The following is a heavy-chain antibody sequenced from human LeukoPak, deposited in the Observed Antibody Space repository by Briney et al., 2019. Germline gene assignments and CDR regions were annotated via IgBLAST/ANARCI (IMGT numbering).Heavy chain of an antibody. CDR3: ATVKYDYGDPVGWFDP. V-gene: IGHV3-23*01. Sequence: GGSLRLSCAASGFPFSASAMTWVRQAPGKGREWVSHILSTGTTYYADSVRGRFPISRDNSKNTLYVLMTCLRADDTAVYYCATVKYDYGDPVGWFDPWGQGTLVTVSS. CDR1: GFPFSASA. J-gene: IGHJ5*02. CDR2: ILSTGTT. D-gene: IGHD4-17*01.